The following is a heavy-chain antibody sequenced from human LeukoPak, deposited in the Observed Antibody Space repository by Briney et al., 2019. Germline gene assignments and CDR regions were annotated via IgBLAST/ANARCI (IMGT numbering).Heavy chain of an antibody. D-gene: IGHD3-10*01. CDR3: AKVPLTTMVRGVEYFDY. J-gene: IGHJ4*02. V-gene: IGHV3-23*01. CDR1: GFTFSSYA. Sequence: GGSLRLSCAASGFTFSSYAMSGVPRAPGKGLEGVSAISGRGGSTYYADSVKGRFTISRDNSNNTLYLQMNSLRAEDTAVYYCAKVPLTTMVRGVEYFDYWGQGTLVTVSS. CDR2: ISGRGGST.